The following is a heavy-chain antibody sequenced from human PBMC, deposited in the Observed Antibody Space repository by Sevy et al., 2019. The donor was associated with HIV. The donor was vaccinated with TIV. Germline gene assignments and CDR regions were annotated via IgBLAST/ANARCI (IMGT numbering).Heavy chain of an antibody. V-gene: IGHV4-61*02. CDR3: VKEPPHGYCSGGMCYWEMWDYYGLDV. CDR2: ISARGNS. CDR1: GASINRGSFF. D-gene: IGHD2-15*01. J-gene: IGHJ6*02. Sequence: SETLSLTCSVSGASINRGSFFWNWFRQPAGKGLEWIGRISARGNSNYNPSLKSRVTMSIDTSKNQFSLKLSSVTAADTAVYYCVKEPPHGYCSGGMCYWEMWDYYGLDVWGQGTTVTVSS.